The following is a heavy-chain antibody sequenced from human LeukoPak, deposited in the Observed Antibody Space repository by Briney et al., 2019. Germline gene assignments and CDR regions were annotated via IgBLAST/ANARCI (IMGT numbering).Heavy chain of an antibody. CDR1: GGSFSGSFSDSY. CDR3: ARDYYDTSGNSQGFDI. CDR2: INRWGYT. D-gene: IGHD3-22*01. V-gene: IGHV4-34*01. J-gene: IGHJ3*02. Sequence: PSETLSLTCAVYGGSFSGSFSDSYWSWIRQPPGKGPEWIGEINRWGYTNSKPSLKSRVTISIDTSNNHFSLKLTSVAAADTALYYCARDYYDTSGNSQGFDIWGQGTMVTVSS.